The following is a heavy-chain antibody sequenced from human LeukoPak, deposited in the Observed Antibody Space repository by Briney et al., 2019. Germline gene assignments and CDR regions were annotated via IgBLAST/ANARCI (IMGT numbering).Heavy chain of an antibody. CDR3: ARHVDGFSFALPRFYFDL. V-gene: IGHV4-39*01. CDR2: INYSGTTA. CDR1: GGSIRNSDYL. D-gene: IGHD2-21*01. Sequence: SETLSLTCSVSGGSIRNSDYLWGWIRQPPGKGLEWIGNINYSGTTAHYNPSLKSRVTMSADSSKNQFSLRLTSVTAADTAIYYCARHVDGFSFALPRFYFDLWAREPWSPSPQ. J-gene: IGHJ4*02.